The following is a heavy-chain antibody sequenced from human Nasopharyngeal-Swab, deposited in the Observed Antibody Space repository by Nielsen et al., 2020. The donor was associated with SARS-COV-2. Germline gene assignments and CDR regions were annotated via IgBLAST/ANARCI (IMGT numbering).Heavy chain of an antibody. CDR3: ARDPSSSWSQGYFDY. V-gene: IGHV4-61*01. Sequence: SDTLSLTFTVSGCSVSSGSYYWSWIRQPPGKGLEWIGYIYYSGSTNYNPSLKSRVTISVDTSKNQFSLKLSSVTAADTAVYYCARDPSSSWSQGYFDYWGQGTLVTVSS. CDR2: IYYSGST. CDR1: GCSVSSGSYY. J-gene: IGHJ4*02. D-gene: IGHD6-13*01.